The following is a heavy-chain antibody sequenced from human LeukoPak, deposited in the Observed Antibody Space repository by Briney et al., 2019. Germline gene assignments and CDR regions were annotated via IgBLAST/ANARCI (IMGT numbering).Heavy chain of an antibody. CDR1: GMTFSDRW. CDR2: ISTYWRTT. D-gene: IGHD3-16*01. V-gene: IGHV3-74*01. Sequence: GGSLRLSCAASGMTFSDRWMHWGRQVPGKGLVRVSLISTYWRTTIYADSVKGRFIISRDNGKSTLYLQMNSLRAEDTAIYYCTTGPSYGYEWWGQGTVVTVSS. J-gene: IGHJ1*01. CDR3: TTGPSYGYEW.